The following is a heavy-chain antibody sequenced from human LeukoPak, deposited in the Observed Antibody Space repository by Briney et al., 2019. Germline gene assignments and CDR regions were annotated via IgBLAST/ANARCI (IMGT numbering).Heavy chain of an antibody. CDR2: ISGSGGST. CDR3: AKDGSRTFDY. D-gene: IGHD6-13*01. CDR1: GFTFSSYA. V-gene: IGHV3-23*01. J-gene: IGHJ4*02. Sequence: PGGSLRLSCAVSGFTFSSYAMSWVRQAPGKGLEWVSDISGSGGSTYYADSVKGRFTISRDNSKNTLYLQMNSLRAEDTAVYYCAKDGSRTFDYWGQGTLVTVSS.